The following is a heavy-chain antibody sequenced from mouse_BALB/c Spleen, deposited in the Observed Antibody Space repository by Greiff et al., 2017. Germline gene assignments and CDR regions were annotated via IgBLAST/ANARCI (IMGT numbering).Heavy chain of an antibody. V-gene: IGHV1S29*02. D-gene: IGHD4-1*01. J-gene: IGHJ2*01. CDR2: IYPYNGGT. CDR1: GYTFTDYN. Sequence: VQLKQSGPELVKPGASVKISCKASGYTFTDYNMHWVKQSHGKSLEWIGYIYPYNGGTGYNQKFKSKATLTVDNSSSTAYMELRSLTSEDSAVYYCARALTGTSEVDYWGQGTTLTVSS. CDR3: ARALTGTSEVDY.